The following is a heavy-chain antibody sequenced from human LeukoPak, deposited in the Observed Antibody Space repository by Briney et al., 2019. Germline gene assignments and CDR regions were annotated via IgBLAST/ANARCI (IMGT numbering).Heavy chain of an antibody. CDR3: ASGVFGYYFDY. CDR2: ISYDGSNK. J-gene: IGHJ4*02. V-gene: IGHV3-30-3*01. CDR1: GFTFSSYA. Sequence: GGSLRLSCAASGFTFSSYAMTWVRQAPGKGLEWVAVISYDGSNKYYADSVKGRFTISRDNSMNTLYLQMNSLRAEDTALYYCASGVFGYYFDYWGQGTLVTVSS. D-gene: IGHD3-16*01.